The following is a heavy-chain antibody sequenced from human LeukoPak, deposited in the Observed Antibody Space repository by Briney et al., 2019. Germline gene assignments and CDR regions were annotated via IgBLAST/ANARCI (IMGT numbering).Heavy chain of an antibody. V-gene: IGHV1-8*01. CDR1: GYTFTSYD. Sequence: ASVKVSFKASGYTFTSYDINWVRQATGQGLEWMGWMNPNSGNTGYAQKFQGRVTMTRNTSISTAYMELRSLRSDDTAVYYCARDDGDYDPFDYWGQGTLVTVSS. D-gene: IGHD4-17*01. CDR2: MNPNSGNT. CDR3: ARDDGDYDPFDY. J-gene: IGHJ4*02.